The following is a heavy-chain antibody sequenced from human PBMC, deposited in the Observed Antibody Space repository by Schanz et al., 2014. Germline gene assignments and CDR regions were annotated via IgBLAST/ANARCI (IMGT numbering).Heavy chain of an antibody. V-gene: IGHV3-74*01. CDR3: AKSYDTSGYSGFDY. Sequence: EVQLVESGGDLVQPGGSLRLSCAASGFTLSRYWMHWVRQVPGKGLVWVSRISPDGSSTTYADSVKGRLTISRDNAKNTLYLQMNSLRTEDTAVYFCAKSYDTSGYSGFDYWGQGTLVTVSS. CDR1: GFTLSRYW. J-gene: IGHJ4*02. D-gene: IGHD3-22*01. CDR2: ISPDGSST.